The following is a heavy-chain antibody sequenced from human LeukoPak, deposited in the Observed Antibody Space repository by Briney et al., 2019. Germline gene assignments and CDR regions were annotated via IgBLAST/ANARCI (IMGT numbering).Heavy chain of an antibody. Sequence: GGSLRLSCAASGFTFSSYWMSWVRQAPGKGLEWVANIKQDGSETYYVDPVKGRFTISRDNGKNSLYVQMNSLSVEDTAVYYCATYSTLNARDFQHWGQGTLVIVSS. CDR1: GFTFSSYW. J-gene: IGHJ1*01. CDR3: ATYSTLNARDFQH. CDR2: IKQDGSET. D-gene: IGHD2/OR15-2a*01. V-gene: IGHV3-7*01.